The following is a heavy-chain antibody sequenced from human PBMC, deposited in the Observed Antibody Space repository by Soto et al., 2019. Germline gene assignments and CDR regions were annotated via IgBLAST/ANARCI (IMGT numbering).Heavy chain of an antibody. Sequence: ASVKVSCKASGYTFTGYYMHWVRQAPGQGLEWMGWINPNSGGTNYAQKFQGWVTMTRDTSISTAYMELSRLRSDDTAVYYCARESGTAMPKLHFDYWGQGTLVTVSS. V-gene: IGHV1-2*04. CDR3: ARESGTAMPKLHFDY. CDR2: INPNSGGT. J-gene: IGHJ4*02. D-gene: IGHD5-18*01. CDR1: GYTFTGYY.